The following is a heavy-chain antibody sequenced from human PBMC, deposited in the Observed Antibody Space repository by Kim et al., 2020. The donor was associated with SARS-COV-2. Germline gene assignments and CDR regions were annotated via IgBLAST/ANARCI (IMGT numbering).Heavy chain of an antibody. CDR1: GYTFSSYA. J-gene: IGHJ4*02. Sequence: ASVKVSCKASGYTFSSYAMHWVRQAPGQRREWMGWINAGNGNTKYSQKFQGRVTITRDTSATTAYMELSSLRSEDTAVYYCARGIAVAATIDYWGRGTLV. D-gene: IGHD6-13*01. V-gene: IGHV1-3*01. CDR2: INAGNGNT. CDR3: ARGIAVAATIDY.